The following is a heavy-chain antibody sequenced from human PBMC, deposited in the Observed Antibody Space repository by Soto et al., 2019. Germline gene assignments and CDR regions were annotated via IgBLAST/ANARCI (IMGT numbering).Heavy chain of an antibody. D-gene: IGHD2-21*01. J-gene: IGHJ5*02. V-gene: IGHV1-69*02. CDR3: ARLGAYYQSLDP. CDR1: GGTFSSYT. CDR2: IIPILGIA. Sequence: SVKVSCKASGGTFSSYTISWVRQAPGQGLEWMGRIIPILGIANYAQKFQGRVTITADKSTSTAYMELSSLRSEDTAVYYCARLGAYYQSLDPWGPGTLVTVSS.